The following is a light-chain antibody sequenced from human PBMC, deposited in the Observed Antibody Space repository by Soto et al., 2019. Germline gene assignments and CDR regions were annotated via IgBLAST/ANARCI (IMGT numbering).Light chain of an antibody. J-gene: IGKJ1*01. CDR1: QSVSSN. CDR2: GAS. CDR3: QQYNNWPPWT. V-gene: IGKV3-15*01. Sequence: PATLSVSPGERATLSCRASQSVSSNLAWYQHKPGQAPRLLIYGASTRATGIPARFSGSGSGTEFTLTISSLQSEDFAVYYCQQYNNWPPWTFGQGTKGDIK.